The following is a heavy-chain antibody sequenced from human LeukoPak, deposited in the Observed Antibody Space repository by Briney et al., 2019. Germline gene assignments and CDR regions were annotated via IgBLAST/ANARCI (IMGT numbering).Heavy chain of an antibody. Sequence: ASVKVSCKVSGYTLTELSMHWVRQAPGKGLEWMGGFDPEDGETIYAQKFQGRVTMTEDTSTDTAYMELSSLRSEDTAVYYCATVFYDFWTKEKRFDPWGQGTLVTVSS. CDR3: ATVFYDFWTKEKRFDP. J-gene: IGHJ5*02. D-gene: IGHD3-3*01. CDR1: GYTLTELS. V-gene: IGHV1-24*01. CDR2: FDPEDGET.